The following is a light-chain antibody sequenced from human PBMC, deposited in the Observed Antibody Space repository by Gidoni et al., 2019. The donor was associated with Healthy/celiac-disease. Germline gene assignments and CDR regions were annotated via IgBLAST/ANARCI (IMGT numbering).Light chain of an antibody. V-gene: IGKV1-39*01. CDR3: QQSYSTS. CDR1: QSISSY. Sequence: DIQMTQSPSSLSASVGDRVTITCRASQSISSYLNWYQQKPGKAPKLLIYAASSLQSGVPSRFSGSGSGTDFTITISSLQPEDFETYYCQQSYSTSFXGXTKVEIK. CDR2: AAS. J-gene: IGKJ4*01.